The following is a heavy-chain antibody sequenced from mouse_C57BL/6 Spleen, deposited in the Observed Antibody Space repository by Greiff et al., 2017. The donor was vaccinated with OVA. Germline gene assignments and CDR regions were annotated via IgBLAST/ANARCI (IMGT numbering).Heavy chain of an antibody. V-gene: IGHV5-17*01. Sequence: EVKLVESVGFLFPPFFSLPLSCSSSPLPLTAYAIHRVRQAPQKGLEWVAYISSGSSTIYYADTVKGRFTISRDNAKNTLFLQMTSLRSEDTAMYYCARQVAYWGQGTLVTVSA. CDR2: ISSGSSTI. CDR1: PLPLTAYA. J-gene: IGHJ3*01. CDR3: ARQVAY.